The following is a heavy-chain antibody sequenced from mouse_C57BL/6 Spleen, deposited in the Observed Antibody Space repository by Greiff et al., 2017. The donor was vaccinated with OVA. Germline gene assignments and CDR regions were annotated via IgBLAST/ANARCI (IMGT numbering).Heavy chain of an antibody. CDR3: TRSPNYYGSRDWYFDV. Sequence: VQLQQSGTVLARPGASVKMSCKTSGYTFTSYWLHWVKQRPGQGLEWIGAIYPGNSDTSYNQKFKGKAKLTAVTSASTAYMELSSLTNEDSAVYYCTRSPNYYGSRDWYFDVWGTGTTVTVSS. V-gene: IGHV1-5*01. CDR2: IYPGNSDT. J-gene: IGHJ1*03. D-gene: IGHD1-1*01. CDR1: GYTFTSYW.